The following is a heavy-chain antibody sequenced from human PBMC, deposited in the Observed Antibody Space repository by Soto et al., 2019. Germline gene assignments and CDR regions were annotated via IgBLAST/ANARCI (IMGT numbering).Heavy chain of an antibody. D-gene: IGHD1-1*01. J-gene: IGHJ5*02. V-gene: IGHV4-34*01. CDR2: INHSGSP. CDR1: GGSFSGYY. CDR3: ATANWSHHYFDP. Sequence: SETLSLTCAVYGGSFSGYYWSWLRQPPGKGLEWIGEINHSGSPNYNPSLKSRVTISVDTSKNQFSLKMTSVTAADTAVYYCATANWSHHYFDPWGQGTLVTFSS.